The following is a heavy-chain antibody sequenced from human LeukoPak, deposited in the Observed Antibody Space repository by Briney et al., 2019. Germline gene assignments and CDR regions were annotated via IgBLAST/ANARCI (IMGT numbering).Heavy chain of an antibody. J-gene: IGHJ4*02. CDR3: ARVIRGYCSSTSCSPYLDY. V-gene: IGHV4-30-4*01. Sequence: SQTLSLTCTVSGGSISSGDYYWSWIRQPPGKGLEWIGYIYYSGSTYYNPSLKSRVTISVDTSKNQFSLKLSSVTAADTAVYYCARVIRGYCSSTSCSPYLDYWGQGTLVTVSS. CDR1: GGSISSGDYY. D-gene: IGHD2-2*01. CDR2: IYYSGST.